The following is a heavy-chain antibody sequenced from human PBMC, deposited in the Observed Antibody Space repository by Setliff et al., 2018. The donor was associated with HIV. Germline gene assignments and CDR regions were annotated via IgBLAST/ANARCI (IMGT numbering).Heavy chain of an antibody. CDR2: INHSGST. CDR1: GGSFSGYY. J-gene: IGHJ6*03. V-gene: IGHV4-34*01. D-gene: IGHD3-3*01. Sequence: SETLSLTCAVYGGSFSGYYWIWIRQPPGKGLEWIGEINHSGSTNYNPSLKSRVTISVDTSKNQFSLKLSSVTAADTAVYYCARGRTYYDFWSGQAYYYYMDVWGKGTTVTVSS. CDR3: ARGRTYYDFWSGQAYYYYMDV.